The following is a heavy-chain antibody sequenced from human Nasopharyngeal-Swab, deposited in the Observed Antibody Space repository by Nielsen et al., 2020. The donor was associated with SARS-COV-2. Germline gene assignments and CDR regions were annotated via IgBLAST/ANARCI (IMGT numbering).Heavy chain of an antibody. CDR3: AKNRPDYYDSSGYSWYFDL. J-gene: IGHJ2*01. D-gene: IGHD3-22*01. V-gene: IGHV3-30*18. CDR1: GFTFSSYG. CDR2: ISYDGSNK. Sequence: SLKISCAASGFTFSSYGMHWVRQAPGKGLEWVAVISYDGSNKYYADSVKGRFTISRDNSKNTLYLQMNSLRAEDTAVYYCAKNRPDYYDSSGYSWYFDLWGRGTLVTVSS.